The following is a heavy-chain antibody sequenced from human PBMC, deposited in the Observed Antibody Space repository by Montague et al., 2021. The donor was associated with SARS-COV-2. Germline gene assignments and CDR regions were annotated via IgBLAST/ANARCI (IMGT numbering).Heavy chain of an antibody. J-gene: IGHJ5*02. CDR3: ARLGFVELRLNLGWFDP. CDR1: GGSISSSSYY. D-gene: IGHD3-16*01. CDR2: IYYSGST. V-gene: IGHV4-39*01. Sequence: SETLSLTCTVSGGSISSSSYYWGWIRQPPGKGLEWIGSIYYSGSTYYNPSLKSRVTISVDTSKNQFSLKLSSVTAADTAVYYCARLGFVELRLNLGWFDPWGQGTLVTISS.